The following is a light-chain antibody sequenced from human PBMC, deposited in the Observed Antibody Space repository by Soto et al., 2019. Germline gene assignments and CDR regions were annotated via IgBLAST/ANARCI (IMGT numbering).Light chain of an antibody. CDR3: QERSDCPLT. V-gene: IGKV3-11*01. Sequence: EIVLTQSPATLSLSAGERATLSCRASQSVSSYLVWYQQKPGKAPRLLIYDASNRATGIPARFSGSGSGTDFTRTISSLEPEDFAVYYCQERSDCPLTFGGGTKVEIK. J-gene: IGKJ4*01. CDR2: DAS. CDR1: QSVSSY.